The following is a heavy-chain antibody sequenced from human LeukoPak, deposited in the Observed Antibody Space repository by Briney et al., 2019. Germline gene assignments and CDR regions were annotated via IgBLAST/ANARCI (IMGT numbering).Heavy chain of an antibody. CDR1: GFTFSSYW. V-gene: IGHV3-7*04. CDR2: IKQDGSEK. Sequence: GGSLRLSCAASGFTFSSYWMTWVRQAPGRGLEWVANIKQDGSEKYYLDSVKGRFTISRDNANNPLYLQMNSLRGEDTAVYYCARGFRGANWFDPWGQGTLVTVSS. D-gene: IGHD3-10*01. CDR3: ARGFRGANWFDP. J-gene: IGHJ5*02.